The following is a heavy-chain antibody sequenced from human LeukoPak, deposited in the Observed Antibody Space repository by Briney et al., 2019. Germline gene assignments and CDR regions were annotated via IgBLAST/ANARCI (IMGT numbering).Heavy chain of an antibody. Sequence: GGSLRLSCAASGFKFSSYSMKWVRQAPGKGLEWVSFISSSSSYIYYADSVKGRFTISRDNSKNTLYLQMNTLRAEDTAVYYCAKGVKHIVAVTAQHYFDYWGQGTLVTVSS. CDR2: ISSSSSYI. J-gene: IGHJ4*02. D-gene: IGHD2-21*02. CDR3: AKGVKHIVAVTAQHYFDY. CDR1: GFKFSSYS. V-gene: IGHV3-21*01.